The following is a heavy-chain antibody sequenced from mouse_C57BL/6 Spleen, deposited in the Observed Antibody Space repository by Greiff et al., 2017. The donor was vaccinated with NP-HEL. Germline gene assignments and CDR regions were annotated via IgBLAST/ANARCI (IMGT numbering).Heavy chain of an antibody. D-gene: IGHD1-1*01. J-gene: IGHJ4*01. Sequence: VMLVESGPGLVQPSQSLSITCTVSGFSLTSYGVHWVRQSPGKGLEWLGVIWRGGSTDYNAAFMSRLSITKDNSKSQVFFKMNSLQADDTAIYYCAKTDHYYGSRYYAMDYWGQGTSVTVSA. CDR2: IWRGGST. CDR1: GFSLTSYG. V-gene: IGHV2-5*01. CDR3: AKTDHYYGSRYYAMDY.